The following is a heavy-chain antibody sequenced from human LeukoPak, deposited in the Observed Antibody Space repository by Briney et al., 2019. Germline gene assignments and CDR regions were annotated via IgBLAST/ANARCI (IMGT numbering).Heavy chain of an antibody. CDR1: GFTFSSYA. CDR3: AKDQLRYFDWSAPYYFDY. V-gene: IGHV3-23*01. CDR2: ISGSGGST. J-gene: IGHJ4*02. D-gene: IGHD3-9*01. Sequence: GGSLRLSCAASGFTFSSYAMSWVRQGPGKGLEWVSAISGSGGSTYYADSVKGRFTISRDNSKNTLYLQMNSLRAEDTAVYYCAKDQLRYFDWSAPYYFDYWGQGTLVTVSS.